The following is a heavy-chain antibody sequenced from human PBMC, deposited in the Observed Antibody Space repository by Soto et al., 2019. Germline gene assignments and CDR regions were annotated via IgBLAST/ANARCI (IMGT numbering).Heavy chain of an antibody. Sequence: ASVKVSCKASGYTFTNYAMNWVRQAPGQRLEWMGWINVGNGNTKYSQKFQGRVTITRDTSASTAYMELSSLRSEDTAVYYCAGGRDVTTFRYWGQGTLVTVSS. V-gene: IGHV1-3*01. D-gene: IGHD3-22*01. CDR2: INVGNGNT. J-gene: IGHJ4*02. CDR3: AGGRDVTTFRY. CDR1: GYTFTNYA.